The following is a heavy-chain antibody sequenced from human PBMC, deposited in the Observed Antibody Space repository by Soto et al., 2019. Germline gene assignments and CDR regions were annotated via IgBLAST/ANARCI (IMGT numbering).Heavy chain of an antibody. CDR1: DFSFTHHA. J-gene: IGHJ4*02. CDR2: LSHDGGNI. D-gene: IGHD1-1*01. CDR3: AKQMGTWLDTAIDF. Sequence: GRSLRLSCVAPDFSFTHHAMTWVRLPPGKGLQWVAALSHDGGNIYYRDSVRGRFTISRDNSKSTLYLQMHSLKAEDTAVYFCAKQMGTWLDTAIDFWGQGTQVTVSS. V-gene: IGHV3-23*01.